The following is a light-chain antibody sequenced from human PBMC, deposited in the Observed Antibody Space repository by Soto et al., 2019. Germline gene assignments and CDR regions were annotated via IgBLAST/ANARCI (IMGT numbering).Light chain of an antibody. CDR2: AAS. CDR3: LQHSTYPLT. J-gene: IGKJ1*01. V-gene: IGKV1-17*01. CDR1: QGIRND. Sequence: DIQMTQFPSSLSASVGDRVTITCRASQGIRNDLAWYQQNPGKAPKRLIYAASSLQRGVPSWFSGSGSGTDLTLAISSLQPDDFGTFYCLQHSTYPLTFGQGTKVPIK.